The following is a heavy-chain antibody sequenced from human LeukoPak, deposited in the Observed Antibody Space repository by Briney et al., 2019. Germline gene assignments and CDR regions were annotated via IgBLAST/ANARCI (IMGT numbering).Heavy chain of an antibody. Sequence: GGSLRLSCAASGFTFSSYAMSWVRQAPGKGLEWVSAISGSGGSTYYADSVKGRFTISRDNAKNSLYLQMNSLRAEDTAVYYCARDLGYCSSTSCYKFYGMDVWGQGTTVTVSS. CDR1: GFTFSSYA. V-gene: IGHV3-23*01. CDR2: ISGSGGST. CDR3: ARDLGYCSSTSCYKFYGMDV. J-gene: IGHJ6*02. D-gene: IGHD2-2*01.